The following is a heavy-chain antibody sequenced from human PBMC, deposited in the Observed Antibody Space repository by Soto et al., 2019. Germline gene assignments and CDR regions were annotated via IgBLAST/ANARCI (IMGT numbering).Heavy chain of an antibody. V-gene: IGHV4-39*01. Sequence: PSETLSLTCSVPGGSISSSSYYWGWSRQPPEKGLEWIGCIYYSGSTYYNPSLKSRVTISVDTSKNQFSLKLSSVTAADTAVYYCARLIRGMDVWGRGTTVTVSS. D-gene: IGHD3-10*01. CDR1: GGSISSSSYY. CDR3: ARLIRGMDV. CDR2: IYYSGST. J-gene: IGHJ6*02.